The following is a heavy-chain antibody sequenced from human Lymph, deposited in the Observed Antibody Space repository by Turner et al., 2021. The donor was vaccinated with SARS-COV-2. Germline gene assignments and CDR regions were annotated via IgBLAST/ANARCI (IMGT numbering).Heavy chain of an antibody. V-gene: IGHV4-39*01. CDR3: ARQGWLRGYFDY. CDR2: IYSSGST. CDR1: GGSVTSSSYY. J-gene: IGHJ4*02. Sequence: QVQLQESGPGLVKPSETLSLPCTVSGGSVTSSSYYWGWIRQPPGKGLEWIGNIYSSGSTYYNPSLKSRVTISVDTSKNQVSLKLSSVTAADTAVYYCARQGWLRGYFDYWSQGTLGTVSS. D-gene: IGHD5-18*01.